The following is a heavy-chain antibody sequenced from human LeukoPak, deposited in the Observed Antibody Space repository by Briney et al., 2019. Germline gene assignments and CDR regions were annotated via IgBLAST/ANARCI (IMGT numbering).Heavy chain of an antibody. CDR3: ARGERGFNYGYQDY. D-gene: IGHD5-18*01. CDR2: MSSGGSTI. V-gene: IGHV3-11*01. J-gene: IGHJ4*02. CDR1: GFTFSDYY. Sequence: GGSLRLSCGASGFTFSDYYMTWIRQAPGKGLEWVSYMSSGGSTIYYADSVKGRFSISRDNAKNSLYLQMNSLRAEDTATYYCARGERGFNYGYQDYWGQGTLVTVSS.